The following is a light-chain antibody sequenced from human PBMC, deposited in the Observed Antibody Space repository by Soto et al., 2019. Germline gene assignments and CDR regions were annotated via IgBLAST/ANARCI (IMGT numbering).Light chain of an antibody. CDR3: PQSYSTLFT. CDR2: GAS. J-gene: IGKJ4*01. V-gene: IGKV3-15*01. Sequence: EVVMAQCPATLSVSPGERVTFSCRASQSVTTNLAWYQQKPGQAPRPLIYGASTRATGIPARFSGSGSGTDFTLTISSLQPEDFATYYCPQSYSTLFTFGGGSNVDNK. CDR1: QSVTTN.